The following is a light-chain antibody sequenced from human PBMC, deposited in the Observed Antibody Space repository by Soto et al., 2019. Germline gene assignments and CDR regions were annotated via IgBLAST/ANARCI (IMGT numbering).Light chain of an antibody. CDR3: LLDFGYFWA. Sequence: DIQMTQSPSSLSASVGDRVTITCRASQSIVTYLNWYLQKPGKAPKLLIYAASNLQSGVPSRFRGSGSGTDFTLTISSLQPEDFATYYCLLDFGYFWAFGQGTKVDIK. CDR2: AAS. J-gene: IGKJ1*01. CDR1: QSIVTY. V-gene: IGKV1-39*01.